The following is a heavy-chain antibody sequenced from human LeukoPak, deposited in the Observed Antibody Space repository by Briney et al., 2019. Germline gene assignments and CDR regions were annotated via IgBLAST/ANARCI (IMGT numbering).Heavy chain of an antibody. CDR3: ARDSIVGYSGYDIPGYWYFDL. Sequence: SQTLSLTCAISGDSVSSNSAAWNWIRQSPSRGLEWLGRTYYRSKWYNDYAVSVKSRITINPNTSKNQISLQLNSVTPEDTAVYYCARDSIVGYSGYDIPGYWYFDLWGRGTLVTVSS. CDR1: GDSVSSNSAA. J-gene: IGHJ2*01. D-gene: IGHD5-12*01. CDR2: TYYRSKWYN. V-gene: IGHV6-1*01.